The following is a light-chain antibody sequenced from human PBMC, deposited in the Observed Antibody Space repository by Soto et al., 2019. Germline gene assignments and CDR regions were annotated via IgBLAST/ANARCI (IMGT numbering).Light chain of an antibody. J-gene: IGKJ1*01. Sequence: EIVLTQSPGTLSLSPGERATLSCRASQSVSSCYLAWYQQKPGQAPRLLIYGASSRATGIPDRFSGSGSGTDFTLTISRLEPEDFAVYYCQQAGTFGQGTKVEIK. CDR3: QQAGT. V-gene: IGKV3-20*01. CDR2: GAS. CDR1: QSVSSCY.